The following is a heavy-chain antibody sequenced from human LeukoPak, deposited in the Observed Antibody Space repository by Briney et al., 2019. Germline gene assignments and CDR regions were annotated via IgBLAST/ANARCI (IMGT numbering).Heavy chain of an antibody. CDR2: IWYDGSKN. CDR3: ATSSGGSDHDYFDY. CDR1: GLPFNTYG. D-gene: IGHD1-26*01. J-gene: IGHJ4*02. Sequence: GGSLRLSCAVSGLPFNTYGMHWVRQAPGKGLEWVAVIWYDGSKNYYADSVKGRFTIPRDNSKNILYLQMSSLSAEDTAVYYCATSSGGSDHDYFDYWGQGTLVTVSS. V-gene: IGHV3-33*01.